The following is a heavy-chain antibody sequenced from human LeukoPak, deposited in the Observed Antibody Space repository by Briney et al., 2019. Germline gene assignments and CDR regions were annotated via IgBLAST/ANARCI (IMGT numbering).Heavy chain of an antibody. D-gene: IGHD2-15*01. Sequence: SVKVSCKASGVTFSSYTISWVRQAPGQGLEWMGRIIPILGIANYAQKFQGRVTITADKSTSTAYMELSSLRSEDTAVYYCARAGVTDRLEVAWEAIYYYYYYMDVWGKGTTVTVSS. J-gene: IGHJ6*03. CDR1: GVTFSSYT. CDR3: ARAGVTDRLEVAWEAIYYYYYYMDV. CDR2: IIPILGIA. V-gene: IGHV1-69*02.